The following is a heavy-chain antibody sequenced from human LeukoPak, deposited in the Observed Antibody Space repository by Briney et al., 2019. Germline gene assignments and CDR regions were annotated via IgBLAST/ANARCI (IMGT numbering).Heavy chain of an antibody. J-gene: IGHJ4*02. D-gene: IGHD1-26*01. Sequence: GGSLRLSCAASGFTFSSYGMSWVRQAPGKGLEWVSAISGSGGSTYYADSVKGRFTISRDNSKNTLYLQMNSLRAEDTAVYYCAKDRGAIVGAQDYWGQGTLVTVSS. CDR1: GFTFSSYG. CDR3: AKDRGAIVGAQDY. CDR2: ISGSGGST. V-gene: IGHV3-23*01.